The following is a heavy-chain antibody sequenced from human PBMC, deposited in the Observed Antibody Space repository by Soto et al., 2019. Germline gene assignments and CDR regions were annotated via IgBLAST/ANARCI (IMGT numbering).Heavy chain of an antibody. D-gene: IGHD3-3*01. V-gene: IGHV3-23*01. CDR3: AKGPRYNYDFWSGYSDY. CDR2: ISGSGGST. CDR1: GFTFSSYA. J-gene: IGHJ4*02. Sequence: GGSLRLSCAASGFTFSSYAMSWVRQAPGKGLEWVSAISGSGGSTYYADSVKGRFTISRDNSKNTLYLQMNSLRAEDTAVYYCAKGPRYNYDFWSGYSDYCGQGTLVTVSS.